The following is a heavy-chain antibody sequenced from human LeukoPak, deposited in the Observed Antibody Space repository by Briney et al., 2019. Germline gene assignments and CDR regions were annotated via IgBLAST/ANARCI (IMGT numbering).Heavy chain of an antibody. CDR3: ARVPPRSSGWYFFDY. V-gene: IGHV4-59*01. D-gene: IGHD6-19*01. CDR1: GGSISSYY. J-gene: IGHJ4*02. Sequence: SETLSLTCTVSGGSISSYYWSWLRQPPGKGLEWIGHIYYSGSTNYNPSLKSRVTISVDTSKNQFSLKLNSVTAADTAVYYCARVPPRSSGWYFFDYWGQGTLVTVSS. CDR2: IYYSGST.